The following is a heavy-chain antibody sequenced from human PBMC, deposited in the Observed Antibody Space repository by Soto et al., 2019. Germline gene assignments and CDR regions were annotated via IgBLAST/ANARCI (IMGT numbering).Heavy chain of an antibody. CDR1: GGSFSGYY. CDR2: INHSGST. Sequence: QVQLQQWGAGLLKPSETLSLTCAVYGGSFSGYYWTWIRQPPGTGREWIGEINHSGSTNYNPSLKSRVTISVDTSKTQFSLKLTPVTAADTAVYYCARDKSTGLFDYWGQGTLVTVSS. D-gene: IGHD2-8*02. J-gene: IGHJ4*02. V-gene: IGHV4-34*01. CDR3: ARDKSTGLFDY.